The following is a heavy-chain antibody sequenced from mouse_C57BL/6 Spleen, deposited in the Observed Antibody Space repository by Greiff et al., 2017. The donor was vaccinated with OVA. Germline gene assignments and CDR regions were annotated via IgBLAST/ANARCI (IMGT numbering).Heavy chain of an antibody. CDR2: INYDGSST. J-gene: IGHJ1*03. V-gene: IGHV5-16*01. CDR3: ARAPYDYDEYFDV. Sequence: DVKLVESEGGLVQPGSSMKLSCTASGFTFSDYYMAWVRQVPEKGLEWVANINYDGSSTYYLDSLKSRFIISRDNAKNILYLQMSSLKSEDTATYYCARAPYDYDEYFDVWGTGTTVTVSS. D-gene: IGHD2-4*01. CDR1: GFTFSDYY.